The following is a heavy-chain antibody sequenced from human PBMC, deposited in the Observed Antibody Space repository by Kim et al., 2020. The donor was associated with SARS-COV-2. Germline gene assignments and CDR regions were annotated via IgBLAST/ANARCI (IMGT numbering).Heavy chain of an antibody. J-gene: IGHJ4*02. CDR2: ISSSGSTI. D-gene: IGHD2-21*01. CDR3: ARQSQGLARQPSVLYFGY. CDR1: GFTFSSYE. V-gene: IGHV3-48*03. Sequence: GGSLRLSCAASGFTFSSYEMNWVRQAPGKGLEWVSYISSSGSTIYYADSVKGRFTISRDNAKNSLYLQMNSLRAEDTAVYYCARQSQGLARQPSVLYFGYWGQGTLVSVS.